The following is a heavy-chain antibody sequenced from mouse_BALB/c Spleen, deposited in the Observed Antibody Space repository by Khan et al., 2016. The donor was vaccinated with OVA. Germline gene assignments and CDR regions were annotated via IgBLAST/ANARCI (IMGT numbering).Heavy chain of an antibody. CDR3: TRHGYVAWFTY. D-gene: IGHD2-2*01. V-gene: IGHV1S135*01. CDR1: GYSFTSYY. Sequence: EVQLQQSRPEPMKPGTSVKISCKASGYSFTSYYIHWVMESHGKSLEWIGYVDPFSGDTTYNQKFKGKATLTVDKSSSTAYIHLSNLTSEDSAVYYCTRHGYVAWFTYWGQGTLVTVSA. J-gene: IGHJ3*01. CDR2: VDPFSGDT.